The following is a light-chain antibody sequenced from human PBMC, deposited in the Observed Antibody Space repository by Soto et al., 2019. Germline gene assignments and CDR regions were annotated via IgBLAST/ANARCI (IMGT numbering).Light chain of an antibody. J-gene: IGLJ1*01. CDR3: QSFDSSLTGWV. CDR1: SSNIGAGYD. Sequence: VLTQPPSVSGAPGQRVTISCTGSSSNIGAGYDVHWYQQLPGTAPKLLIYDNNNRPSGVPDRFSGSKSGTSASLAITGLQAEDEADYYCQSFDSSLTGWVFGTGTKLTVL. V-gene: IGLV1-40*01. CDR2: DNN.